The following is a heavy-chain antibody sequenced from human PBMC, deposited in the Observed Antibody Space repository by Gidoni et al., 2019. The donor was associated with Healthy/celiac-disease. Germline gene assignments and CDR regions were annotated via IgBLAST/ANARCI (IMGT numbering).Heavy chain of an antibody. Sequence: EVQLVESGGGLVKPGGSLSLSCAASGFTFSSYSMNWVRQAPGKGLEWVSSISSSSSYIYYADSVKGRFTISRDNAKNSLYLQMNSLRAEDTAVYYCARDDSSPAKGYYGMDVWGQGTTVTVSS. J-gene: IGHJ6*02. CDR1: GFTFSSYS. V-gene: IGHV3-21*01. D-gene: IGHD6-13*01. CDR3: ARDDSSPAKGYYGMDV. CDR2: ISSSSSYI.